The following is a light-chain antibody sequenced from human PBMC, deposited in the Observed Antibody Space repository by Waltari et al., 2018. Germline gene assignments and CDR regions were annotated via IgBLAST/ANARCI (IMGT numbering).Light chain of an antibody. J-gene: IGKJ2*03. CDR1: HSITTL. Sequence: DIQMSQSPSSQSASVGYRVTIPCRASHSITTLLNWYLQQPGKAPKLLIYGASSLQSGVTSRFSSSGTGTDFTLTSSSLQVEDFATYYCQQSYSSPYSFGQGTNLETK. CDR2: GAS. CDR3: QQSYSSPYS. V-gene: IGKV1-39*01.